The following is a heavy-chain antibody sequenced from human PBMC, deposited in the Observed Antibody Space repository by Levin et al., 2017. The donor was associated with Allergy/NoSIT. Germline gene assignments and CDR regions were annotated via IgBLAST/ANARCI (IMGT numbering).Heavy chain of an antibody. V-gene: IGHV3-73*01. J-gene: IGHJ3*02. CDR1: GFTFSGSA. CDR3: TSRPIAVAAPSAFDI. Sequence: GGSLRLSCAASGFTFSGSAMHWVRQASGKGLEWVGRIRSKANSYATAYAASVKGRFTISRDDSKNTAYLQMNSLKTEDTAVYYCTSRPIAVAAPSAFDIWGQGTMVTVSS. D-gene: IGHD6-19*01. CDR2: IRSKANSYAT.